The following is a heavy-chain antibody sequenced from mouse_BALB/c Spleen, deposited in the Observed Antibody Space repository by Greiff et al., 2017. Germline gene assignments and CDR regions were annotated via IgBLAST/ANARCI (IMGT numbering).Heavy chain of an antibody. Sequence: EVKLMESGGGLVQPGGSLKLSCAASGFTFSSYGMSWVRQTPDKRLELVATINSNGGSTYYPDSVKGRFTISRDNAKNTLYLQMSSLKSEDTAMYYCARGTGTWAMDYWGQGTSVTVSS. CDR2: INSNGGST. J-gene: IGHJ4*01. CDR1: GFTFSSYG. D-gene: IGHD4-1*01. CDR3: ARGTGTWAMDY. V-gene: IGHV5-6-3*01.